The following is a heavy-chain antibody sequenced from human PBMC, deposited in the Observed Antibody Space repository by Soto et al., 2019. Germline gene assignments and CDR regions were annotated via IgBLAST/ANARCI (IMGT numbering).Heavy chain of an antibody. Sequence: QVHLVQSGAEVKKPGASVTFPCKASGYTFSNYYMHWVRQAPGQGLEWVGIINPSGGGTTYAQNFQGRVTMTRDTSTSTVYMEVNSLRSEDTAVYYCARGPILTDFGDRGYYGMDVWGHGTTVTVSS. CDR3: ARGPILTDFGDRGYYGMDV. D-gene: IGHD4-17*01. V-gene: IGHV1-46*01. CDR1: GYTFSNYY. CDR2: INPSGGGT. J-gene: IGHJ6*02.